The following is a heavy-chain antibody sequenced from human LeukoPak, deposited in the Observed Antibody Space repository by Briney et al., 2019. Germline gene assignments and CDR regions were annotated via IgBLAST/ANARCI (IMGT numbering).Heavy chain of an antibody. CDR3: AREAFNWFDP. CDR2: IYYSGST. CDR1: GGSISSYY. J-gene: IGHJ5*02. V-gene: IGHV4-59*01. Sequence: SETLSLTCTVSGGSISSYYWSWIRQPPGRGLEWIGYIYYSGSTNYNPSLKSRVTISVDTSKNQFSLKLSSVTAADTAVYYCAREAFNWFDPWGQGTLVTVSS.